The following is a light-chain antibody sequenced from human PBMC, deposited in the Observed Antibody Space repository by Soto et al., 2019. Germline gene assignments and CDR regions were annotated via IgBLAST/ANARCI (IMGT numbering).Light chain of an antibody. V-gene: IGLV7-46*01. Sequence: QAVVTQESSLTVSPGGTGTLTCGSSTGAVTSDHFPFWFQQKPGQAPRALIDDTNTRHSWTPARFSGSLLGGKAALTLSGAQPEDAADYYCLIAYTGARVFGGGTKLTVL. CDR3: LIAYTGARV. CDR2: DTN. J-gene: IGLJ2*01. CDR1: TGAVTSDHF.